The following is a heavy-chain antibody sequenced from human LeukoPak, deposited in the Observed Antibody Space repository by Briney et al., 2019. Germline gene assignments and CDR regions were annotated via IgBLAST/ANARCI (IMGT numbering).Heavy chain of an antibody. V-gene: IGHV1-2*02. D-gene: IGHD5-18*01. J-gene: IGHJ6*03. CDR2: INPNSGGT. Sequence: GASVKVSCKASGYTFTGYYMHWVRQAPGQGLEWMGWINPNSGGTNYAQKFQGRVTMTRDTSISTAYMELSRLRSDDTAVYYCARVRSGYSYGYGAYYYMDVWGKGTTVTVSS. CDR1: GYTFTGYY. CDR3: ARVRSGYSYGYGAYYYMDV.